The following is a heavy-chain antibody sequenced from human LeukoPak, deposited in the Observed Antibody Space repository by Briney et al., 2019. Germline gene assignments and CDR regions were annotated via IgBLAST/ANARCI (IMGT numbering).Heavy chain of an antibody. CDR2: IKSKTDGGTT. V-gene: IGHV3-15*01. CDR3: TTDLLGGAGYYDSSGYLETFDY. CDR1: GFTFSNAW. J-gene: IGHJ4*02. D-gene: IGHD3-22*01. Sequence: GGSLRLSCAASGFTFSNAWMSWVRQAPGKGLEWVGRIKSKTDGGTTDYAAPVKGRFTISRDDSKNTLYLQMNSLKTEDTAVYYCTTDLLGGAGYYDSSGYLETFDYWGQGTLVTVSS.